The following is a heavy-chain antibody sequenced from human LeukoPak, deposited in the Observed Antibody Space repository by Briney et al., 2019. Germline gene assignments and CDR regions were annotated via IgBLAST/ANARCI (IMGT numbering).Heavy chain of an antibody. CDR3: ARGRSIAAAEHYMDV. J-gene: IGHJ6*03. CDR1: GGTFSSYA. Sequence: SVKVSCKASGGTFSSYAISWVRQAPGQGLEWMGGIIPIFGTANYAQKFQGRVTITTDESTSTAYMGLSSLRSEDTAVYYCARGRSIAAAEHYMDVWGKGTTVTVSS. CDR2: IIPIFGTA. V-gene: IGHV1-69*05. D-gene: IGHD6-13*01.